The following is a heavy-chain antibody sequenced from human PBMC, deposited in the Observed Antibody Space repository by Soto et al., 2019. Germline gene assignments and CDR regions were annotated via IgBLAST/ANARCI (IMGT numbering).Heavy chain of an antibody. CDR3: ARLTVTTHLFDY. CDR2: IYYSGST. Sequence: SETLSLTCTVSGGSISSYYWSWIRQPPGKGLEWIGYIYYSGSTNYNPSLKSRVTISVDTSKNQFSLKLSSVTAADTAVYYCARLTVTTHLFDYWGQGTLVTVSS. D-gene: IGHD4-17*01. J-gene: IGHJ4*02. V-gene: IGHV4-59*01. CDR1: GGSISSYY.